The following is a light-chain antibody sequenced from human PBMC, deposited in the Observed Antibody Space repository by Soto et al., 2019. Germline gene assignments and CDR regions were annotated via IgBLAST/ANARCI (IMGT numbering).Light chain of an antibody. CDR3: QQFRSFPIT. CDR2: KAS. J-gene: IGKJ5*01. CDR1: QSVSGW. Sequence: DIQMTQSPSTLSASVGDTVAVTCRASQSVSGWLAWYQQKPGEAPKLLIYKASTLKSGVPSRFSGSGSGTDFTLTISSLQPEDFATYYCQQFRSFPITFGQGTRLEIK. V-gene: IGKV1-5*03.